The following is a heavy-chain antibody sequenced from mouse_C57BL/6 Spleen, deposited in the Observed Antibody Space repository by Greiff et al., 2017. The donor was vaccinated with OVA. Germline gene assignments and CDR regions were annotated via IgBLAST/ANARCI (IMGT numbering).Heavy chain of an antibody. V-gene: IGHV5-16*01. J-gene: IGHJ2*01. Sequence: EVKVVESEGGLVQPGSSMKLSCTASGFTFSDYYMAWVRQVPEKGLEWVANINYDGSSTYYLDSLKSRFIISRDNAKNILYLQMSSLKSEDTATYYCARGGDWDFDYWGQGTTLTVSS. D-gene: IGHD4-1*01. CDR1: GFTFSDYY. CDR3: ARGGDWDFDY. CDR2: INYDGSST.